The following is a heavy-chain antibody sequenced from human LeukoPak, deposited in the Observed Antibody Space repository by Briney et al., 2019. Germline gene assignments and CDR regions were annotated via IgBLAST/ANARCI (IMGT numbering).Heavy chain of an antibody. V-gene: IGHV1-69*04. CDR3: ASDPFSSTSHTGGVYYYYGMDV. CDR2: IIPIFGIA. Sequence: SVKVSCTASGYTFTSYGISWVRQAPGQGLEWMGRIIPIFGIANYAQKFQGRVTITADKSTSTAYMELSSLRSGDTAVYYCASDPFSSTSHTGGVYYYYGMDVWGQGTTVTVSS. D-gene: IGHD2-2*01. CDR1: GYTFTSYG. J-gene: IGHJ6*02.